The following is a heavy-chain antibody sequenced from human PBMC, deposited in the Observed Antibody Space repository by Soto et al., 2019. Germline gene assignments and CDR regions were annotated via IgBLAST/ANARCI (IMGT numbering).Heavy chain of an antibody. CDR1: GFTFSDYY. CDR2: ISNSASTI. Sequence: PGGSLRLSCAASGFTFSDYYMSWIRQAPGKGLEWVSFISNSASTIYYADSVKGRFTISRDNAKNSLSLQMNGLRAEDSAMYYCAIARSSLQLSFMDVCGQGTTVTVSS. J-gene: IGHJ6*02. CDR3: AIARSSLQLSFMDV. V-gene: IGHV3-11*01. D-gene: IGHD2-2*01.